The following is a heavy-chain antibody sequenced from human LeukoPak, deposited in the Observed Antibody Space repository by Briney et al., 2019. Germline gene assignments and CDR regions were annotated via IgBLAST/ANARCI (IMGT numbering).Heavy chain of an antibody. D-gene: IGHD4-11*01. V-gene: IGHV3-73*01. CDR1: GFTFSGTA. CDR2: IRSRANNYAT. CDR3: TRYVTYDHGNDKDYYFDY. Sequence: PGGSLKLSCAASGFTFSGTATHWVRQASGKGMEWVGLIRSRANNYATAYGASVKGRFTISRDDSKNTAYLQMNTLKTEDTAIYYCTRYVTYDHGNDKDYYFDYWGQGTLVTVSS. J-gene: IGHJ4*02.